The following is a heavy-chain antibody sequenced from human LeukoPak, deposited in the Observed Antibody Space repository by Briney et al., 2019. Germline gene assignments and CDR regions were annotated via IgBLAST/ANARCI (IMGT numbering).Heavy chain of an antibody. CDR2: INPNSGGT. CDR1: GYTFTGYY. D-gene: IGHD5-18*01. Sequence: ASVKVSCKASGYTFTGYYMHWVRQAPGQGLEWMGRINPNSGGTNYAQKFQGRVTMTRDTSISTAYMELSRLRSDDTAVYYCASVGYSYGYAFDIWGQGTMVTVSS. CDR3: ASVGYSYGYAFDI. J-gene: IGHJ3*02. V-gene: IGHV1-2*06.